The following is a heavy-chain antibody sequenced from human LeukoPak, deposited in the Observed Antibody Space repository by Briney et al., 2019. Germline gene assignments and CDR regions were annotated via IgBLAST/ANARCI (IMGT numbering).Heavy chain of an antibody. Sequence: ASVKVSCKASGYTFTGYYMHWVRQAPGQGLEWMGWINPNSGGTNYAQKFQGRVTMTRDTSISTAYMELSRLRSGDTAVYYCARGKWFVPAAPDYWGQGTLVTVSS. CDR1: GYTFTGYY. J-gene: IGHJ4*02. CDR2: INPNSGGT. CDR3: ARGKWFVPAAPDY. V-gene: IGHV1-2*02. D-gene: IGHD2-2*01.